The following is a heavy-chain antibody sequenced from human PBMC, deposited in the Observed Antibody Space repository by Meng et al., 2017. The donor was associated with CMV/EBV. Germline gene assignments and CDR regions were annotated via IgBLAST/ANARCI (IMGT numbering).Heavy chain of an antibody. CDR2: INSDGSST. Sequence: GESLKISRAASGFTFSSHWMHWVRQASGKGLVWVSRINSDGSSTSYADSVKGRITISRDNAKNTLYLQMSSLRAEDTAVYYCARGRPGGNWAPSIAARPNNWFDPWGQGTLVTVSS. CDR3: ARGRPGGNWAPSIAARPNNWFDP. CDR1: GFTFSSHW. J-gene: IGHJ5*02. D-gene: IGHD6-6*01. V-gene: IGHV3-74*01.